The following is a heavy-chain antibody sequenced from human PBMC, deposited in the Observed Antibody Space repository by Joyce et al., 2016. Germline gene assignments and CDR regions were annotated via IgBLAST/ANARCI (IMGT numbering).Heavy chain of an antibody. V-gene: IGHV3-7*05. J-gene: IGHJ4*02. CDR1: GFTFTSHW. CDR3: AASRGWEFAY. CDR2: IKGDGTEK. Sequence: EVQLEESGGGLVQPGGSLRLSCVGTGFTFTSHWMSWVRQAPGKGLEWVAIIKGDGTEKYYVDSVKGRFTISRDNAKNALSLQMDSLRDEDTAVYYCAASRGWEFAYWGQGSLVSVSS. D-gene: IGHD6-19*01.